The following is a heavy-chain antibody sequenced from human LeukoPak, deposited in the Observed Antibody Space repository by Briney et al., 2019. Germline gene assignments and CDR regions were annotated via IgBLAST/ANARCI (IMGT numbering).Heavy chain of an antibody. CDR2: ISSSGGST. CDR1: GFTFSSYA. J-gene: IGHJ4*02. Sequence: GGSLRLSCAASGFTFSSYAMSWLRQAPGKGLEWVSGISSSGGSTYYADSVKGRFTISRDNSKNTLYLQMNSLRAEDTAVYYCAKTGTPWYYFDYWGQGTLVTVSS. V-gene: IGHV3-23*01. D-gene: IGHD6-13*01. CDR3: AKTGTPWYYFDY.